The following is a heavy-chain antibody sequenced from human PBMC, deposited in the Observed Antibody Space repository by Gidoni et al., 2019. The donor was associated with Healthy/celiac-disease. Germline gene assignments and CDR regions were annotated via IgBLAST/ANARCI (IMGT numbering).Heavy chain of an antibody. V-gene: IGHV3-33*01. J-gene: IGHJ4*02. D-gene: IGHD6-19*01. Sequence: QVQLVESGGGVVQPGRSLRISCAASGVTFSSHGMNWVRQAPGKGLEWVALVWNDGSNKYYADSVKGRFTISRDNSKNTLYLQMNSLRAEDTAVYYCARDGPKQWLDMAYSFNYWGQGTLVTVSS. CDR3: ARDGPKQWLDMAYSFNY. CDR1: GVTFSSHG. CDR2: VWNDGSNK.